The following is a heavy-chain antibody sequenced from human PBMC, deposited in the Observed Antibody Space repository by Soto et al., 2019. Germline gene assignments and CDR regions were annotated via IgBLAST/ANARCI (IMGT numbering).Heavy chain of an antibody. V-gene: IGHV3-48*02. CDR2: ISSSSTI. CDR1: GLTFSSYS. CDR3: ARSKSGLGFDY. J-gene: IGHJ4*02. D-gene: IGHD3-9*01. Sequence: GGSLRLSCAASGLTFSSYSMNWVRQAPGKGLEWVSYISSSSTIYYADSVKGRFTISRDNAKNSLYLQMNSLRDEDTAVYYCARSKSGLGFDYWGQGTLVTVSS.